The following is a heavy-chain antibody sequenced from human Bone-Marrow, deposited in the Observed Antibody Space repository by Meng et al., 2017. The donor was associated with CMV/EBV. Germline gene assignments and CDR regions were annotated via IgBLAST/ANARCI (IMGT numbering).Heavy chain of an antibody. Sequence: GESLKISCAASGFTFSSYWMSWVRQAPGKGLEWVANIKQDGSEKYYVDSVKGRFTISRDNAKNSPYLQMNSLRAEDTAVYYCARDGIQLWPYYYYYYGMDVWGQGTTVTVSS. CDR1: GFTFSSYW. CDR3: ARDGIQLWPYYYYYYGMDV. CDR2: IKQDGSEK. V-gene: IGHV3-7*01. J-gene: IGHJ6*02. D-gene: IGHD5-18*01.